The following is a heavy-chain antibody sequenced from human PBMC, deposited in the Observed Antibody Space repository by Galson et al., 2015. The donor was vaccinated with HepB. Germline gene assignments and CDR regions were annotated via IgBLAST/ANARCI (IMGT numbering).Heavy chain of an antibody. CDR2: ISSSSSYT. Sequence: SLRLSCAASGFTFSDYYMSWIRQAPGKGLEWVSYISSSSSYTNYADSVKGRFTISRDNAKNSLYLQMNSLRAEDTAVYYCAKVTSFWTYYFDYWGQGTLVTVTS. V-gene: IGHV3-11*05. J-gene: IGHJ4*02. CDR3: AKVTSFWTYYFDY. D-gene: IGHD3/OR15-3a*01. CDR1: GFTFSDYY.